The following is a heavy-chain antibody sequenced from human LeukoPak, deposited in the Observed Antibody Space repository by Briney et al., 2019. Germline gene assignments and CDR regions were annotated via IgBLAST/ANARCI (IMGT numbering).Heavy chain of an antibody. V-gene: IGHV3-7*01. J-gene: IGHJ5*02. Sequence: GRSLRLSCAASGFTFSSYWMSWVRQAPGKGLEWVANIKQDGSEKYYVDSVKGRFTISRDNAKNSLYLQMNSLRAEDTAVYYCARGPRIVVVPAAIWFDPWGQGTLVTVSS. CDR2: IKQDGSEK. CDR1: GFTFSSYW. CDR3: ARGPRIVVVPAAIWFDP. D-gene: IGHD2-2*01.